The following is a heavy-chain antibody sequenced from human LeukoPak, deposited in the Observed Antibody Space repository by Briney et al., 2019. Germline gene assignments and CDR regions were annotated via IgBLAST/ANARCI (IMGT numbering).Heavy chain of an antibody. Sequence: SGGSLRLSCAASGFTFSSYAMSWVRQAPGKGLEWVSAISGSGGSTYYADSVKGRFTISRDNSKNTLYLQMNSLRAEDTAVYYCAKGVNIDFYGMDVWGQGTTVTVSS. D-gene: IGHD5-12*01. CDR3: AKGVNIDFYGMDV. CDR2: ISGSGGST. J-gene: IGHJ6*02. CDR1: GFTFSSYA. V-gene: IGHV3-23*01.